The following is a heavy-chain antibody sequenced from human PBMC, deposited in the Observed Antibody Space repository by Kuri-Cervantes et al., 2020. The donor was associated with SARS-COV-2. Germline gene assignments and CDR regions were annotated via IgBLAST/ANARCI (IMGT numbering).Heavy chain of an antibody. V-gene: IGHV3-23*01. CDR2: ISGSGAST. CDR1: GFTFSGYA. J-gene: IGHJ4*02. Sequence: GESLKISCAASGFTFSGYAMGWVRQAPGKGLEWVSAISGSGASTYYADSVKGRFTISRDNSKNTLYLQMTTMRPEDTAVYYCTKGAPPALGDWGQGTLVTVSS. CDR3: TKGAPPALGD.